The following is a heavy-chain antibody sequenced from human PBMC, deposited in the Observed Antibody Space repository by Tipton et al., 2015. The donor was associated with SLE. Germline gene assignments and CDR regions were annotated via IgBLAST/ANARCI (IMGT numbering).Heavy chain of an antibody. D-gene: IGHD4-17*01. CDR3: AKKGDYGDYEGSL. J-gene: IGHJ2*01. CDR1: GFTFSSYA. Sequence: SLRLSCAASGFTFSSYAMSWVRQAPGKGLEWVSAISGSGGSTYYADSVKGRFTISRDNSKNTLYLQMNSLRAEDTAVYYCAKKGDYGDYEGSLWGRGTLVTVSS. V-gene: IGHV3-23*01. CDR2: ISGSGGST.